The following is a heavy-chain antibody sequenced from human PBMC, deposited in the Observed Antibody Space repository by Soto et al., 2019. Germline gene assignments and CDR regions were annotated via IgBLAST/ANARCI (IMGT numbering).Heavy chain of an antibody. J-gene: IGHJ6*02. CDR1: GYTFTTYW. CDR3: ARLTGSSSGGSHYGVDV. V-gene: IGHV5-51*01. D-gene: IGHD6-6*01. Sequence: GESLKISCKGSGYTFTTYWIDWVRQMPGKGLEWMGIVYPRDSDTRYSPPFQGQVTVSADKSISTAYLQWSSLKASDTAMYYCARLTGSSSGGSHYGVDVWGQGTTVTVSS. CDR2: VYPRDSDT.